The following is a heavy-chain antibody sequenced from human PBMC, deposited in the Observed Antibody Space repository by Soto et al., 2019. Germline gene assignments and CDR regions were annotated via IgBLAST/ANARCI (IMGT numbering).Heavy chain of an antibody. D-gene: IGHD3-10*01. V-gene: IGHV4-34*01. CDR1: GGSFSGYY. Sequence: SETLSLTCAVYGGSFSGYYLSWIRQPPGKGLEWIGEINHSGSANYNPSLKSRVTISVDTSKNQFSLKLSSVTAADTAVYYCARITMVRGVYYYYYGMDVWGQGTTVTVSS. CDR2: INHSGSA. J-gene: IGHJ6*02. CDR3: ARITMVRGVYYYYYGMDV.